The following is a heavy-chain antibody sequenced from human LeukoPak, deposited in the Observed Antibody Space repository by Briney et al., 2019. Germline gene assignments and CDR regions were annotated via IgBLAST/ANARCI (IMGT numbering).Heavy chain of an antibody. CDR2: INHSGST. V-gene: IGHV4-34*01. CDR3: ARHGGYCSSTSCSVQLDY. Sequence: SETLSLTCAVYGGSFSGYYWSWIRQPPGKGLEWIGEINHSGSTNYNPSLKSRVTISVDTSKNQFSLKLSSVTAADTAVYYCARHGGYCSSTSCSVQLDYWGQGTLVTVSS. D-gene: IGHD2-2*01. J-gene: IGHJ4*02. CDR1: GGSFSGYY.